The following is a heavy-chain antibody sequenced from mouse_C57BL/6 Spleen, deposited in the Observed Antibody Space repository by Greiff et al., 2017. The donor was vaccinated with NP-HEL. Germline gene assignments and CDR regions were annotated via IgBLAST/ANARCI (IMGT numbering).Heavy chain of an antibody. CDR1: GYSFTGYY. CDR3: ARSPGDAMDY. D-gene: IGHD4-1*01. Sequence: VQLQQSGPELVKPGASVKISCKASGYSFTGYYMNWVKQSPEKSLEWIGEINPSTGGTTYNQKFKAKATLTVDKSSSTAYMQLKSLTSEDSAVYYCARSPGDAMDYWGQGTSVTVSS. CDR2: INPSTGGT. V-gene: IGHV1-42*01. J-gene: IGHJ4*01.